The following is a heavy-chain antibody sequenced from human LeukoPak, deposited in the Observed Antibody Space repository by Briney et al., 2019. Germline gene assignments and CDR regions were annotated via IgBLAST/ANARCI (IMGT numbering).Heavy chain of an antibody. Sequence: PSETLSLTCTVSGGSISSSSYYWSWIRQPPGKGLEWIGYIYYSGSTNYNPSLKSRVTISVDTSKNQFSLKLSSVTAADTAVYYCARDGIVGATSYFDYWGQGTLVTVSS. CDR2: IYYSGST. CDR1: GGSISSSSYY. V-gene: IGHV4-61*01. D-gene: IGHD1-26*01. CDR3: ARDGIVGATSYFDY. J-gene: IGHJ4*02.